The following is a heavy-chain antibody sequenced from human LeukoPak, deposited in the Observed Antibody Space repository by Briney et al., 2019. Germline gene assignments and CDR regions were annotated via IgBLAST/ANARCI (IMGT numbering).Heavy chain of an antibody. CDR2: IYPGDSDT. J-gene: IGHJ4*02. CDR1: GYSFTSYW. V-gene: IGHV5-51*01. Sequence: GESLKISCKGSGYSFTSYWIGWVRQMPGKGLEWIRIIYPGDSDTRYSPSFQGQVTISADKSISTAYLQWSSLKAFFSQVYDCIRYYYDSSGYYLHPFDYWGQGTLVTVSS. CDR3: IRYYYDSSGYYLHPFDY. D-gene: IGHD3-22*01.